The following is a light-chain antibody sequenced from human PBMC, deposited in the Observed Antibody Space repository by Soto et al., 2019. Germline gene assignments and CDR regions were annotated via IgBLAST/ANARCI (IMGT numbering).Light chain of an antibody. J-gene: IGKJ1*01. Sequence: EMVLTHSPATLSLSQWEVAILSSSASQSVSLYLAWYQQTPGQAPRLLSYDASNRATGIPARFSGSGSGTDFTLTISSLEPEDFATYYCQQYNRWPPDGTFGQGTKVDIK. CDR1: QSVSLY. CDR3: QQYNRWPPDGT. V-gene: IGKV3-11*01. CDR2: DAS.